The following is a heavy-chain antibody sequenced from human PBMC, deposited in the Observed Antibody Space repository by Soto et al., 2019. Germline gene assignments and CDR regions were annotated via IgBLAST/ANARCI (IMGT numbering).Heavy chain of an antibody. CDR1: GYTFTSYG. J-gene: IGHJ4*02. V-gene: IGHV1-3*01. D-gene: IGHD2-15*01. CDR3: ARDLGGWPDY. CDR2: INAGNGNT. Sequence: GASVQVSCKASGYTFTSYGISWVRQAPGQRLEWMGWINAGNGNTKYSQKFQGRVTITRDTSASTAYMELSSLSSEDTAVYYCARDLGGWPDYWGQGTLVTVSS.